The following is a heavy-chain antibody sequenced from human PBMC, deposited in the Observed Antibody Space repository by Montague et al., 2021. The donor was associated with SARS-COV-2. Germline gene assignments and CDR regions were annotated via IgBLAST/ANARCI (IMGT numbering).Heavy chain of an antibody. Sequence: SETLSLTCTVSGGSITTDAYHWGWIRQSPGKGLEWIGTISYHDVTYYNPSLKTRVNISVDTSRTHFSLTLWSVTAADTAVYSFARHVSTGTGRGFIDDWGQGTLVTVSS. CDR3: ARHVSTGTGRGFIDD. CDR1: GGSITTDAYH. V-gene: IGHV4-39*01. D-gene: IGHD1-1*01. CDR2: ISYHDVT. J-gene: IGHJ4*02.